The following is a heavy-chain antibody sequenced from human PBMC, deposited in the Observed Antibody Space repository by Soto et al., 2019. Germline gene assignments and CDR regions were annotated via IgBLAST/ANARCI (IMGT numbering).Heavy chain of an antibody. D-gene: IGHD3-22*01. V-gene: IGHV1-58*01. CDR3: AASPPPYYYDSSGYLALDAFDI. CDR1: GFTFTSSA. Sequence: SVKVSCKASGFTFTSSAVQWVRQARGQRLEWIGWIVVGSGNTNYAQKFQERVTITRDMSTSTAYKELSSLSSEDTAVYYCAASPPPYYYDSSGYLALDAFDIWGQGTMVTVS. CDR2: IVVGSGNT. J-gene: IGHJ3*02.